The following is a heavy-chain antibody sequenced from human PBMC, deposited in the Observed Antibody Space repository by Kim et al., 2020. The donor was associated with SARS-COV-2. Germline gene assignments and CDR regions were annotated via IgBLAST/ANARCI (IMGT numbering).Heavy chain of an antibody. V-gene: IGHV4-59*01. CDR3: TTGGDSHDY. CDR1: GGSISSYY. Sequence: SETLSLTCTVSGGSISSYYWSWIRQAPGKGLEWVGSIYYSGSTNYDPSLKNRVTISVDTTKNQFSLKLSSVTGADTAVYYCTTGGDSHDYWGQGALVSVPS. D-gene: IGHD2-21*02. J-gene: IGHJ4*02. CDR2: IYYSGST.